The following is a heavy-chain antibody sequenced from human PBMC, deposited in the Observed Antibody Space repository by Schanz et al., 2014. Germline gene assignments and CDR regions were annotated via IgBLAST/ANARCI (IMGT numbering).Heavy chain of an antibody. Sequence: EMQLLESGGGLAQPGGSLRLSCAASGFKFTDYAMTWVRQAPGKGLEWVATISGSSENTYYADSVKGRVTISRDNSRNTLFLQMRNLRADDTALYYCAKDKSEVRGIILDYWGQGTMVVVSS. CDR3: AKDKSEVRGIILDY. CDR1: GFKFTDYA. V-gene: IGHV3-23*01. D-gene: IGHD3-10*01. CDR2: ISGSSENT. J-gene: IGHJ4*02.